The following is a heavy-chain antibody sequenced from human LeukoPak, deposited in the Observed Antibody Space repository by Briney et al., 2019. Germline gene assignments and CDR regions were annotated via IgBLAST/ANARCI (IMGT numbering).Heavy chain of an antibody. V-gene: IGHV3-7*01. J-gene: IGHJ4*02. CDR1: GFTFSNYW. CDR3: ARAWGTVGAMPAF. Sequence: GGSLRLSCAASGFTFSNYWMSWVRQAPGRGLEWVANIKQDGSGKYYVDSVKGRFTISRDNAKNSIYLQMNSLRVEDTAVYYCARAWGTVGAMPAFWGQGTLVTVSS. D-gene: IGHD1-26*01. CDR2: IKQDGSGK.